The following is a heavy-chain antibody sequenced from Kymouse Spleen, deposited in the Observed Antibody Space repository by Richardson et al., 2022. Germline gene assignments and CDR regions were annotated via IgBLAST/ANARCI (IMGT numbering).Heavy chain of an antibody. Sequence: EVQLVESGGGLVQPGGSLRLSCAASGFTFSSYWMSWVRQAPGKGLEWVANIKQDGSEKYYVDSVKGRFTISRDNAKNSLYLQMNSLRAEDTAVYYCARDNWNYGCYFDYWGQGTLVTVSS. D-gene: IGHD1-7*01. J-gene: IGHJ4*02. V-gene: IGHV3-7*01. CDR1: GFTFSSYW. CDR3: ARDNWNYGCYFDY. CDR2: IKQDGSEK.